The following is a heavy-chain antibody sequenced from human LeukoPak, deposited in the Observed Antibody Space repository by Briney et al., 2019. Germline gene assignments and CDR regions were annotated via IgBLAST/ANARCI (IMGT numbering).Heavy chain of an antibody. Sequence: GGSLRLSCAASGFTFSSYGMHWVRQAPGKGLEWVAFIRYDGSNKYYADSVKGRFTISRDNSKNTLYLQMNSLRAEDTAVYYCAKTDRNFDWLLPIDYWGQGTLVTDSS. CDR3: AKTDRNFDWLLPIDY. CDR2: IRYDGSNK. CDR1: GFTFSSYG. J-gene: IGHJ4*02. D-gene: IGHD3-9*01. V-gene: IGHV3-30*02.